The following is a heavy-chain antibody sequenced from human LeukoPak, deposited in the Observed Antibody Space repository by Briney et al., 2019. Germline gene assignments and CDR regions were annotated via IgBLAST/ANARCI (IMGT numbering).Heavy chain of an antibody. J-gene: IGHJ2*01. Sequence: SETLSLTCTVSGGSISSYYWSWIRQPPRKGLEWIGYIYYSGSTNYNPSLKSRVTISVDTSKNQFSLKLSSVTAADTAVYYCARDSGFCTNGVCYTDYWYFDLWGRGTLVTVSS. V-gene: IGHV4-59*01. CDR2: IYYSGST. CDR1: GGSISSYY. CDR3: ARDSGFCTNGVCYTDYWYFDL. D-gene: IGHD2-8*01.